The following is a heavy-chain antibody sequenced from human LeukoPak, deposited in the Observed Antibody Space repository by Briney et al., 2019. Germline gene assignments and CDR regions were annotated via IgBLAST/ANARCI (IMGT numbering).Heavy chain of an antibody. D-gene: IGHD3-10*01. J-gene: IGHJ4*02. Sequence: PGGSLRLSCAASGFTFSGSDMHWVRQASGKGLEWVGRIRSKAKSYATAYAAPVKGRFTISRDDSKNTAYLQMDSLKTEDTAVYYCTGNYYGSGSYADFDYWGQGTLVTVSS. CDR2: IRSKAKSYAT. CDR1: GFTFSGSD. CDR3: TGNYYGSGSYADFDY. V-gene: IGHV3-73*01.